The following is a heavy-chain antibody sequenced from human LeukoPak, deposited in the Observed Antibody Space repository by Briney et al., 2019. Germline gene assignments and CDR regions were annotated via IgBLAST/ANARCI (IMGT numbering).Heavy chain of an antibody. CDR1: VFTFSSYA. J-gene: IGHJ3*02. CDR3: ARDFCSGGSCYPDAFDI. V-gene: IGHV3-23*01. Sequence: PGGSLRLSCTASVFTFSSYAMNCVPEAPRKGLEWVSGIGAGGTFTYYADSVKGRFTISRDNSKNTLYLQMNSLRAEDTAVYYCARDFCSGGSCYPDAFDIWGQGTMVSVSS. CDR2: IGAGGTFT. D-gene: IGHD2-15*01.